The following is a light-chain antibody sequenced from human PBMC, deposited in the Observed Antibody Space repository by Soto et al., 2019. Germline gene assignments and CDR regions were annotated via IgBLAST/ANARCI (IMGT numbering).Light chain of an antibody. CDR3: QQLNGYPRT. Sequence: IQLTQSPSSLSASVGDRVTITCGASQGISSYLAWYQQKPGKAPQLLIYAASTLQSGVPSRFRGIGSGTDFTLTSSSLQPEDFATYYCQQLNGYPRTFGQGTKVDIK. CDR1: QGISSY. V-gene: IGKV1-9*01. J-gene: IGKJ1*01. CDR2: AAS.